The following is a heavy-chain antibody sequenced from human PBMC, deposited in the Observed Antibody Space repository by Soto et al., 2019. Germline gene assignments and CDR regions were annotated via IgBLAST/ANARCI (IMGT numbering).Heavy chain of an antibody. Sequence: EVQLLESGGGLVQPGGSLRLSCAASGFTFSSYAMSWVRQAPGKGLEWVSAISGSGGSTYYADSVKGRFTISRDNSKNTMYLQMNSLRAEDTAVYYCATGGGLAQTFDPWGQGTLVTVSS. CDR3: ATGGGLAQTFDP. CDR1: GFTFSSYA. CDR2: ISGSGGST. D-gene: IGHD2-15*01. V-gene: IGHV3-23*01. J-gene: IGHJ5*02.